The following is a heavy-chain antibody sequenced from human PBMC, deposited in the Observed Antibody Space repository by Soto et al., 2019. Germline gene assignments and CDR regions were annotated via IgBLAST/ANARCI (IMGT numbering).Heavy chain of an antibody. Sequence: GASVKVSCKASGYTFTSYYMHWVRQAPGQGLEWMGIINPSGGSTSYAQKFQGRVSMTRDTSTSTVYTELSSLRSEDTAVYYCARATYYYDSSGYCTTFDPWGQGTLVTVSS. D-gene: IGHD3-22*01. J-gene: IGHJ5*02. CDR1: GYTFTSYY. CDR2: INPSGGST. CDR3: ARATYYYDSSGYCTTFDP. V-gene: IGHV1-46*01.